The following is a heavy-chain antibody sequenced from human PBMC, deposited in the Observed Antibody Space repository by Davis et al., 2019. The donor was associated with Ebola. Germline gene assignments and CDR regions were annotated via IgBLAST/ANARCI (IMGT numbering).Heavy chain of an antibody. CDR3: ANVPDMYGGNSNGVDY. CDR1: LCTFSSYA. CDR2: IIPIFGTA. V-gene: IGHV1-69*05. J-gene: IGHJ4*02. D-gene: IGHD4-23*01. Sequence: SVNVSCQASLCTFSSYAISWVRQAPGQGLEWMGGIIPIFGTANYAQKFQGRVTITTDESTSTAYMELSSLRSEDTAVYYWANVPDMYGGNSNGVDYWGQGTLVTVSS.